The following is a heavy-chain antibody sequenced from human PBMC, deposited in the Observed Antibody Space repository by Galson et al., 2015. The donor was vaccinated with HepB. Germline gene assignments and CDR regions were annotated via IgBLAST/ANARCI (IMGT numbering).Heavy chain of an antibody. CDR3: ARAGWELLEDFFYMDV. CDR1: GGTFSRFV. V-gene: IGHV1-69*13. J-gene: IGHJ6*03. CDR2: IIPIFGTA. Sequence: SVKVSCKASGGTFSRFVVSWVRQAPGQGLEWMGGIIPIFGTASYAQKFQGRVTMTADESTTTVYMELTSLRFEDTAVYYCARAGWELLEDFFYMDVWGKGTTVTVSS. D-gene: IGHD1-26*01.